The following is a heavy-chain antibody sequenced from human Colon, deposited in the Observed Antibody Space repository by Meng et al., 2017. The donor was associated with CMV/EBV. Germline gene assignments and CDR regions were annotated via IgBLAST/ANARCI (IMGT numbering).Heavy chain of an antibody. CDR2: ISRDGDDT. CDR3: ATLKWLNYFFEY. CDR1: GFSFTPYA. Sequence: CVASGFSFTPYARSWVRQAPGRGLEWVSSISRDGDDTYYAESVKGRFIVSRDNSKNTLYLQVNGLRAEDTAVYYCATLKWLNYFFEYWGQGTLVTVSS. V-gene: IGHV3-23*01. D-gene: IGHD5-24*01. J-gene: IGHJ4*02.